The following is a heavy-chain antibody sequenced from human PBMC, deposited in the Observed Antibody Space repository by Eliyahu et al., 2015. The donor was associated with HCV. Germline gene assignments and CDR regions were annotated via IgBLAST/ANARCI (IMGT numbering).Heavy chain of an antibody. CDR2: INGDGSST. CDR1: GFTFSAYW. V-gene: IGHV3-74*01. J-gene: IGHJ4*02. CDR3: VRVYDDSGSFYAH. Sequence: EVQLVQSGGGLVQPGGSRRLSCVVSGFTFSAYWMQWVRQAPGKGLVWVSRINGDGSSTAYADSVKGRFTISRDNAKNTLYLQMNSLRAEDTAVYFCVRVYDDSGSFYAHWGQGTLVTVSS. D-gene: IGHD3-10*01.